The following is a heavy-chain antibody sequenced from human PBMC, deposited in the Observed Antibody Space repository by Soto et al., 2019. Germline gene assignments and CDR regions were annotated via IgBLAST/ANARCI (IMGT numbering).Heavy chain of an antibody. CDR3: EQRLPHYGLGRERGNWCGP. Sequence: QITLKESGPTLVRPTQTLTLTCTFSGFSLSTTGVGVGWIRQPPGKALEWLALIYWDDDKRYSPSLKSRLTSTKDTSENEDLLTMTNMDPVDTARYFGEQRLPHYGLGRERGNWCGPWGQGTLVTVSS. D-gene: IGHD3-10*01. CDR1: GFSLSTTGVG. J-gene: IGHJ5*02. CDR2: IYWDDDK. V-gene: IGHV2-5*02.